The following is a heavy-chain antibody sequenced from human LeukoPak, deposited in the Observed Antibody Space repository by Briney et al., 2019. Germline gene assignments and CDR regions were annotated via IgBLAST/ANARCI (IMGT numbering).Heavy chain of an antibody. Sequence: SGGSLRLSCAASGFTFSSYAMHWVRQAPGKGLEWVAVISYDGSNKYYADSVKGRFTISRDNSKNTLYLQMNSLRAEDTAVYYCARERHYYDSSGYPDYWGQGTLVTVSS. CDR1: GFTFSSYA. J-gene: IGHJ4*02. CDR2: ISYDGSNK. V-gene: IGHV3-30-3*01. D-gene: IGHD3-22*01. CDR3: ARERHYYDSSGYPDY.